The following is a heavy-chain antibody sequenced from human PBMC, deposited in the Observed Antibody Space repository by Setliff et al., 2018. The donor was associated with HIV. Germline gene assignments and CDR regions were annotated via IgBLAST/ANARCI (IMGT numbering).Heavy chain of an antibody. Sequence: SVKVSCKTSGGTFSSNAISWVRHVPGQGLEWMGGIIPLLDFTNYAEKFQGRVTITADKSTGTAYMDLSSLRSEDTAIYYCATQDHVVVITAWGAFDVWGQGTLVTVSS. CDR1: GGTFSSNA. V-gene: IGHV1-69*10. J-gene: IGHJ3*01. CDR3: ATQDHVVVITAWGAFDV. D-gene: IGHD2-15*01. CDR2: IIPLLDFT.